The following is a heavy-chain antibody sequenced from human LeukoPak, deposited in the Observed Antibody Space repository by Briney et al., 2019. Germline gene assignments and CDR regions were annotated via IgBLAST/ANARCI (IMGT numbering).Heavy chain of an antibody. V-gene: IGHV4-4*07. CDR2: IYTGGST. J-gene: IGHJ5*02. CDR3: ARVTAAGTSVVFDP. CDR1: GGSISSYY. D-gene: IGHD6-13*01. Sequence: SETLSLTCTVSGGSISSYYWSWIRQPAGKGLEWIGRIYTGGSTNYNPSLKSRVTMSVDTSKNQFSLKLNSVTAADTAVYYCARVTAAGTSVVFDPWGQGTLVTVSS.